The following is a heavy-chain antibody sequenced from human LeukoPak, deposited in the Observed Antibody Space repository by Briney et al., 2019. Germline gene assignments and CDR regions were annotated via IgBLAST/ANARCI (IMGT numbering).Heavy chain of an antibody. V-gene: IGHV3-7*04. Sequence: PGGSLRLSCAASGFTFNRHWMAGVRKAPGKGLEWVANIKQDGSDQYYVGSVKGRFTISRDNAKNSLYMQMNNLRDEDTAVYYCARKAYDSDCFDFWGQGTLVTVSS. CDR2: IKQDGSDQ. J-gene: IGHJ4*02. CDR3: ARKAYDSDCFDF. D-gene: IGHD2-21*01. CDR1: GFTFNRHW.